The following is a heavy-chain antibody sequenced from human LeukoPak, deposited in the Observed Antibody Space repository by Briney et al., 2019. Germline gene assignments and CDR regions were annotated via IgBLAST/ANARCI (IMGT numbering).Heavy chain of an antibody. Sequence: GASVKVSCKASGYTFTSYGISWVRQAPGQGLEWMGWINAGNGNTKYSQEFQNRVTITRDTSASTAYMELSSLRSEDMAVYYCARAQYGSSGYSDAFDIWGQGTMVTVSS. CDR1: GYTFTSYG. CDR3: ARAQYGSSGYSDAFDI. CDR2: INAGNGNT. D-gene: IGHD3-22*01. V-gene: IGHV1-3*03. J-gene: IGHJ3*02.